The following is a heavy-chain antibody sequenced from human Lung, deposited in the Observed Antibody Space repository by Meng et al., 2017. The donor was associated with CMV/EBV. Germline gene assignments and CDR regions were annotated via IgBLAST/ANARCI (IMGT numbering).Heavy chain of an antibody. CDR3: ASPYVLRNYGMDV. V-gene: IGHV1-2*02. CDR1: GYTFTGYH. D-gene: IGHD2-8*01. CDR2: INPNTGGT. Sequence: ASVKVSCKASGYTFTGYHIHWVRQAPGQGLEWMGWINPNTGGTNYAQNFQGRVTMTRDTSISAVYMELSRLRSDDTAVYYCASPYVLRNYGMDVWGQGTTVTVSS. J-gene: IGHJ6*02.